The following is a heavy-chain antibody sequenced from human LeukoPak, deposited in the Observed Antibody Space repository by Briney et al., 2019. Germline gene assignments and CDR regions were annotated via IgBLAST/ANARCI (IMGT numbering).Heavy chain of an antibody. Sequence: SETLSLTCTVSGYSISSGYYWGWIRQPPGKGLEWIGSIYHSGSTYYNPSLKSRVTISVDTSKNQFSLKLSSVTAADTAVYYCARDRARRGDWNYIDYWGQGTLVTVSS. CDR2: IYHSGST. CDR3: ARDRARRGDWNYIDY. J-gene: IGHJ4*02. V-gene: IGHV4-38-2*02. CDR1: GYSISSGYY. D-gene: IGHD1-7*01.